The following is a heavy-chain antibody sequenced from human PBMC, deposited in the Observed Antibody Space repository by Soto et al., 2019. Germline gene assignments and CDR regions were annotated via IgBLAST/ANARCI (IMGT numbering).Heavy chain of an antibody. J-gene: IGHJ6*02. CDR3: ARRGNPLMDA. V-gene: IGHV1-18*01. Sequence: QVQVVQSGGEMKKPGASVKVSCKSSAYNLAGDGVTWVRQAPGQGLEWMGWINVHSGDTNYAQKFQDRFSLTTDTSTRTVYRELMNLRSDHTAVYYSARRGNPLMDAWGPRTTFIVSS. CDR2: INVHSGDT. CDR1: AYNLAGDG.